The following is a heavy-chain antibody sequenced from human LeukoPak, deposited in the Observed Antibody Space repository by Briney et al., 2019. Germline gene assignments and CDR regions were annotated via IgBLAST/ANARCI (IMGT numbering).Heavy chain of an antibody. Sequence: SETLSLTCAVYGGSFSGYYWSWIRQPPGKGLEWIGEINHSGSTNYNPSLKSRVTISVDTSKNQFSLRLSSVTAADTAVYYCARWVSTPRGYFDYWGQGTLVTVSS. J-gene: IGHJ4*02. CDR3: ARWVSTPRGYFDY. CDR2: INHSGST. V-gene: IGHV4-34*01. CDR1: GGSFSGYY. D-gene: IGHD5/OR15-5a*01.